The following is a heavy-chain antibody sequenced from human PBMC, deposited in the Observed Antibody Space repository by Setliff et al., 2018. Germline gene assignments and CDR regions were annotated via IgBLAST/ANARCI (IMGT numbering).Heavy chain of an antibody. V-gene: IGHV1-2*04. Sequence: ASVKVSCKASGYTFTGYYMHWVRQAPGQGLEWMGWINPNSGGTNYAQKFQGWVTMTRDTSISTAYMELSRLRSDDTAVYYCARDRDSSGYPYYFDYWGQGTLVTVSA. J-gene: IGHJ4*02. D-gene: IGHD3-22*01. CDR3: ARDRDSSGYPYYFDY. CDR2: INPNSGGT. CDR1: GYTFTGYY.